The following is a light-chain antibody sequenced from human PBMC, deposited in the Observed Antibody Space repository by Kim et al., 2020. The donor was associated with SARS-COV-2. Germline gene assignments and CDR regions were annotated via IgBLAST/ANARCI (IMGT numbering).Light chain of an antibody. J-gene: IGKJ4*01. Sequence: FPGERATLSCRASQSVTSNLAWYQQKPGQAPRLLVYGASTRATGVPTRFSGSGSGTEFTLTISSLQSEDFAIYYCLQYNNWPPLTFGGGTKVDIK. CDR1: QSVTSN. CDR3: LQYNNWPPLT. CDR2: GAS. V-gene: IGKV3-15*01.